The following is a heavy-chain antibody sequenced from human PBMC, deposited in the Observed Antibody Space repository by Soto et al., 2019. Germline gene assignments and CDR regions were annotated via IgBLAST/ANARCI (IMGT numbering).Heavy chain of an antibody. D-gene: IGHD1-20*01. CDR2: IIPILGIA. Sequence: QVQLVQSGAEVKKPGSSVKASCKASGGTFSSYTISWVRQAPGQGLEWMGRIIPILGIANYAQKFQGRVTITADKSTSTAYMELSSLRSEDTAVYYCAREGANWNELDYWGQGTLVTVSS. J-gene: IGHJ4*02. CDR3: AREGANWNELDY. V-gene: IGHV1-69*08. CDR1: GGTFSSYT.